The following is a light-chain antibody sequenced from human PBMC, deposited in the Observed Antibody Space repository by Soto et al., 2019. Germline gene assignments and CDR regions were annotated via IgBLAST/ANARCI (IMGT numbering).Light chain of an antibody. CDR1: QSVSSY. J-gene: IGKJ1*01. Sequence: EILLTQSPATLSLSPGERATLSCRASQSVSSYLAWYQQKPGQAPRLLIYDASSRATGIPDRFIGSGSGTDFTLTISRLEPEDFAVYYCQHYGGSPRTVGQGTKGDIK. CDR3: QHYGGSPRT. V-gene: IGKV3-20*01. CDR2: DAS.